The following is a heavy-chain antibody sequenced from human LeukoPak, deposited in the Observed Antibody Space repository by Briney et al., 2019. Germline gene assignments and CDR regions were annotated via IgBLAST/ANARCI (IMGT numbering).Heavy chain of an antibody. V-gene: IGHV3-7*01. Sequence: GGSLRLSCAASGFSLSAYWMTWVRQAPGKGLEWVANINRDGSQKNHVDSVKGRFTISRDNAKNSLYLQMNSLTAEDTAVYYCARGKYYYDSTGYYPGGDYWGQGTLVTVSS. J-gene: IGHJ4*02. CDR2: INRDGSQK. D-gene: IGHD3-22*01. CDR1: GFSLSAYW. CDR3: ARGKYYYDSTGYYPGGDY.